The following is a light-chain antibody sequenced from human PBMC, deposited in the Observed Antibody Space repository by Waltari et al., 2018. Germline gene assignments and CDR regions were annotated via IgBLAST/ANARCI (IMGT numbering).Light chain of an antibody. CDR3: QAWDSSTVV. J-gene: IGLJ2*01. Sequence: SYELTQPPSVSVSPGQTASITCSGDKLGDKYASWYQQKPGQSPVLAIYQHSRRPSGIPERFSGSNSGNTATLTISGTQAMDEADYYCQAWDSSTVVFGGGTKLTVL. V-gene: IGLV3-1*01. CDR1: KLGDKY. CDR2: QHS.